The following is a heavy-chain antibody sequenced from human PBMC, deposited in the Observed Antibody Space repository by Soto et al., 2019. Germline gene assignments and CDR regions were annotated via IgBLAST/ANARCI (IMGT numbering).Heavy chain of an antibody. V-gene: IGHV1-18*01. J-gene: IGHJ3*02. D-gene: IGHD3-9*01. Sequence: QVQLVQSGAEVKKPGASVKVSCKASGYTFTSYGISWVRQAPGQGLEWMGWISAYNGNTNYAQKLQGRVTMTTDTPTSTAYMELRSLRSDDTAVYYCARKYDILTGVGKGAFDIWGQGTMVTVSS. CDR2: ISAYNGNT. CDR1: GYTFTSYG. CDR3: ARKYDILTGVGKGAFDI.